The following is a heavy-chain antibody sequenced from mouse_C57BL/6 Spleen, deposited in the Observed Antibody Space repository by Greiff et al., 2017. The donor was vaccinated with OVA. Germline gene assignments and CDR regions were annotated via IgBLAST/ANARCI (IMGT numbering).Heavy chain of an antibody. V-gene: IGHV1-64*01. CDR3: AKGSPWDKGTYFDY. Sequence: QVQLQQPGAELVKPGASVKLSCKASGYTFTSYWMHWVKQRPGQGLEWIGMIHPNSGSTNYNEKFKSKATLTVDKSSSTAYMQLSSLTSEDSAVYNCAKGSPWDKGTYFDYWGQGTTLTVSS. D-gene: IGHD4-1*01. CDR2: IHPNSGST. CDR1: GYTFTSYW. J-gene: IGHJ2*01.